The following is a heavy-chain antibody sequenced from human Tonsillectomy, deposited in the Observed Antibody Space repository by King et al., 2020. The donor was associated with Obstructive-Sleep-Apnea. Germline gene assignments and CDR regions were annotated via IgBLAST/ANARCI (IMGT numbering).Heavy chain of an antibody. D-gene: IGHD3-9*01. CDR1: GFTFSNYG. J-gene: IGHJ4*02. CDR3: ARGCELRYFDWLH. Sequence: VKLVESGGGLVKPGGSLRLSCAASGFTFSNYGMNWVRQAPGRGLEWVSSISRSSSYIYYADSVKGRFTISRDNAKNSLYLQMNSLRAEDTAGYYCARGCELRYFDWLHWGEGTLVTVSS. V-gene: IGHV3-21*01. CDR2: ISRSSSYI.